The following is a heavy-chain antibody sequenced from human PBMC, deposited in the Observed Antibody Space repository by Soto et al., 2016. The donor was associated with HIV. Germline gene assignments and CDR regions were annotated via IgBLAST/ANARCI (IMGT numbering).Heavy chain of an antibody. J-gene: IGHJ6*03. Sequence: EVQLVESGGDIVRPGKSLRVSCVVSGFKFTDYGMTWVRQAPGKGLEWVSSINWNGSVINYVNSVKGRFTVSRDNTKNVVYLQLSDLRVEDTALYYCARRRRSSWAKSLLFYMDVVGQRTTVTVS. CDR1: GFKFTDYG. V-gene: IGHV3-20*04. D-gene: IGHD2-21*02. CDR2: INWNGSVI. CDR3: ARRRRSSWAKSLLFYMDV.